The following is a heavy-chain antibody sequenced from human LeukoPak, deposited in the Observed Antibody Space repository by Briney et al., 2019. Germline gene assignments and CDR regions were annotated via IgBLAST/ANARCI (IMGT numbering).Heavy chain of an antibody. D-gene: IGHD1-26*01. V-gene: IGHV3-74*01. CDR3: VRDLGGRSGH. J-gene: IGHJ4*02. CDR2: INEDGSTT. Sequence: GGSLRLSCAASGFTFSSNWMHWVRQAPGKGLVWVSRINEDGSTTNYADSVKGRSTIFRDNAKNTLYLQMNSLRAEDTAVYYCVRDLGGRSGHRGQGTLVTVSS. CDR1: GFTFSSNW.